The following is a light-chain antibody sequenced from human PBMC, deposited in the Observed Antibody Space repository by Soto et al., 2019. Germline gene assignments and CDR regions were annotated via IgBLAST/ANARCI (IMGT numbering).Light chain of an antibody. J-gene: IGLJ1*01. CDR3: AAWDDSLSGYV. CDR1: SSSIGSNY. V-gene: IGLV1-47*01. Sequence: QSVLTQPRSASGTPGQRVTISCSGCSSSIGSNYVYWYQQLPGTAPKLLIYRNNQRPSGVPDRFSGSKSGTSASLAISGLRSEDEADYYCAAWDDSLSGYVFGTGTKVTVL. CDR2: RNN.